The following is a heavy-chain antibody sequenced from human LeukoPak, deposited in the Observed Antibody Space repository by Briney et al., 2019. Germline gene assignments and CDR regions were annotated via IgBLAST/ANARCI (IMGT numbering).Heavy chain of an antibody. V-gene: IGHV3-74*01. Sequence: GGSLRLSCVASGFTFSSDFMHWIRQAPGEGLMWVSQISGDETYTNYADPVKGRFTISRDNAKNTLYLQMNSLRAEDTAIYYYVREDNAFNVWGQGTLVTVSS. CDR2: ISGDETYT. CDR1: GFTFSSDF. CDR3: VREDNAFNV. J-gene: IGHJ3*01.